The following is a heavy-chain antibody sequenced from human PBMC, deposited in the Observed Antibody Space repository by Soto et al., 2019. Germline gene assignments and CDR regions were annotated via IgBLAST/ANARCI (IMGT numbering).Heavy chain of an antibody. J-gene: IGHJ4*03. V-gene: IGHV1-3*04. CDR2: INTGNGKR. CDR1: GYTFTNYA. D-gene: IGHD1-26*01. CDR3: ASAAPLSSGNDFDF. Sequence: QVQLVQSGAEVKKPGASVKVSCKASGYTFTNYALHWVRQAPGQSLEWMGWINTGNGKRTYAQKLQGRLTFTGDISASADYMQLSIMTSEDAAHYCGASAAPLSSGNDFDFWGQGSLVTVSS.